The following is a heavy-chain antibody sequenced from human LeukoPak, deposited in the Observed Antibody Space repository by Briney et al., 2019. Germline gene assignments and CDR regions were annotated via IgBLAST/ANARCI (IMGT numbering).Heavy chain of an antibody. Sequence: GGFLRLSCAASGFTFSSYGMHWVRQAPGKGLEWVAFIRYDGSNKYYADSVKGRFTISRDNSKNTLYLQMNSLRAEDTAVYYCVRPVATSGYLLPLDYWGQGTLVTVSS. J-gene: IGHJ4*02. V-gene: IGHV3-30*02. D-gene: IGHD3-22*01. CDR1: GFTFSSYG. CDR2: IRYDGSNK. CDR3: VRPVATSGYLLPLDY.